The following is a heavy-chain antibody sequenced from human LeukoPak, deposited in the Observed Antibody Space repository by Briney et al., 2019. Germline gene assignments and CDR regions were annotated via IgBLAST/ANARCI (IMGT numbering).Heavy chain of an antibody. CDR3: ARETGSYDY. CDR1: GFTFSSYE. CDR2: ISSSGSTV. J-gene: IGHJ4*02. V-gene: IGHV3-48*03. Sequence: PGGSLRLSCAASGFTFSSYEMNWVRQAPGKGLEWVSYISSSGSTVYYADSVKGRFTISRDNAKNSLYLQMNSLRAEDTAVYYCARETGSYDYWGQGTLVAVSS. D-gene: IGHD3-9*01.